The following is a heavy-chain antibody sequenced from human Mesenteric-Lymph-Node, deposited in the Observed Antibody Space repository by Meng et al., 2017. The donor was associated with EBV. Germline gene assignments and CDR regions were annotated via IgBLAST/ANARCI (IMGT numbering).Heavy chain of an antibody. CDR3: ARGAIFGIVITYFDY. V-gene: IGHV4-34*01. J-gene: IGHJ4*02. D-gene: IGHD3-3*02. CDR2: ISQSGDT. CDR1: GGSFSGYH. Sequence: QVHLQQWGAGLLEPSETLSPTCEACGGSFSGYHWSWIRQPPGKGLEYIGEISQSGDTTYNPSLKSRVTISVDRSRNQFSLKMASVTAADTAVYYCARGAIFGIVITYFDYWSQGTLVTVSS.